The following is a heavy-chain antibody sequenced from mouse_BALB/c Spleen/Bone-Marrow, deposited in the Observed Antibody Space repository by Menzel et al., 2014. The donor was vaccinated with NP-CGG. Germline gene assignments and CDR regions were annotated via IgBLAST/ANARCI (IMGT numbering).Heavy chain of an antibody. Sequence: VQLQQSGPELVKPGASMKISCKASGYSFTGYTMNWVKQSHGKNLEWIGLINPYNGVINYNQKFKGKATFTVDKSSSIAYMELLSLTSEDSAVYYCARFYYGSNYAMDYWGQGTSVTVSS. D-gene: IGHD1-1*01. CDR1: GYSFTGYT. CDR2: INPYNGVI. V-gene: IGHV1-31*01. CDR3: ARFYYGSNYAMDY. J-gene: IGHJ4*01.